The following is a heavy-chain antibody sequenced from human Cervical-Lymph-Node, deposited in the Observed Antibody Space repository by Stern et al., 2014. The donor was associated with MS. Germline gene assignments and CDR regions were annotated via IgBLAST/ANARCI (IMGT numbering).Heavy chain of an antibody. J-gene: IGHJ4*02. CDR2: IHPGDADT. V-gene: IGHV5-51*01. CDR3: ARVFDIFEPYYFDY. D-gene: IGHD3-9*01. Sequence: EVQLVESGAEVKKPGESLKISCKGSGYSFTSYWIGWVRQMPGKGLAWMGIIHPGDADTRYSPSFLGPVTISAHKSISTPYLQWSSLKASDTAMYYCARVFDIFEPYYFDYWGQGTLVTVSS. CDR1: GYSFTSYW.